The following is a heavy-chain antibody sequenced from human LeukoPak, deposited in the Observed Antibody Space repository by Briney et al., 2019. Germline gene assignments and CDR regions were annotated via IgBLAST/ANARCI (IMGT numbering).Heavy chain of an antibody. CDR1: GFSFSSYR. J-gene: IGHJ4*02. Sequence: GGSLRLSCAASGFSFSSYRMNWVRQAPGKGLEWVASISSNNGYIYYADSVKGRFTISRNNGENSLHLQMNSLRAEDAAVYYCARDLGTRKSIALADWGQGTLVTVSS. V-gene: IGHV3-21*01. D-gene: IGHD6-6*01. CDR3: ARDLGTRKSIALAD. CDR2: ISSNNGYI.